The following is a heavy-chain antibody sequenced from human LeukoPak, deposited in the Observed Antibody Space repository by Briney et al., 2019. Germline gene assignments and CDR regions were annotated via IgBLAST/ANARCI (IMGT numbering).Heavy chain of an antibody. CDR1: GFTFSSYA. CDR3: AGVGGSYYAKSNFDY. Sequence: GGSLRLSCAASGFTFSSYAMSWVRQAPGKGLEWVSGINWNGGSTGYADSVKGRFTISRDNAKNSLYLQMNSLRAEDTALYYCAGVGGSYYAKSNFDYWGQGTLVTVSS. J-gene: IGHJ4*02. D-gene: IGHD1-26*01. CDR2: INWNGGST. V-gene: IGHV3-20*04.